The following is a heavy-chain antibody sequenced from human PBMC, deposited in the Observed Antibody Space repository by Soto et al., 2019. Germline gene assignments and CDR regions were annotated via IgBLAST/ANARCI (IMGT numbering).Heavy chain of an antibody. CDR2: IYWNEDK. CDR1: GFSLGSSGVG. D-gene: IGHD3-10*01. Sequence: SGPTLVNPTQTLTLTCTFSGFSLGSSGVGVGWIRQPPGKALEWLALIYWNEDKRYTPSLTSRLTITKDTSKNQVVLTMTNMDPVDTATYYCARAYYYGSGSYYNVWFDPWGQGTLVTVSS. J-gene: IGHJ5*02. CDR3: ARAYYYGSGSYYNVWFDP. V-gene: IGHV2-5*01.